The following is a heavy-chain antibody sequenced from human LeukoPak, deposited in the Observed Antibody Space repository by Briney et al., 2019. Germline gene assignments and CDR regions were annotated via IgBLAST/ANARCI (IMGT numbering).Heavy chain of an antibody. V-gene: IGHV4-59*01. J-gene: IGHJ4*02. Sequence: SETLSLTCTVSGGSITTYYWTWIRQPPGKGLEWIGYIYYTGNTNYNPSLESRVTMSVDTSKNEFSLKISSVTAADTAVYFCASGSVVTALDQWGQGTLVTVSS. CDR3: ASGSVVTALDQ. CDR2: IYYTGNT. D-gene: IGHD2-21*02. CDR1: GGSITTYY.